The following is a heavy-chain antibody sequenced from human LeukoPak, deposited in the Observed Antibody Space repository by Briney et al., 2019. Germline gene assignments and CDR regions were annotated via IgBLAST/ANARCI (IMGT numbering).Heavy chain of an antibody. CDR3: ARVTAAGFDYYYYYGMDV. CDR1: GYTLTELS. V-gene: IGHV1-24*01. D-gene: IGHD6-13*01. CDR2: FDPEDGET. Sequence: ASVKVSCKVSGYTLTELSMHWVRQAPGKGLEWMGGFDPEDGETIYAQKFQGRVTMTEDTSTDTAYMELSSLRSEDTAVYYCARVTAAGFDYYYYYGMDVWGQGTTVTVSS. J-gene: IGHJ6*02.